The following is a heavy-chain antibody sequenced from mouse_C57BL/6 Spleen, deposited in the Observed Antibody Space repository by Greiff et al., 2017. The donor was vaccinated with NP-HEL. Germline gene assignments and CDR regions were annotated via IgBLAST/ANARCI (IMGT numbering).Heavy chain of an antibody. CDR2: IYPGDGDT. V-gene: IGHV1-82*01. CDR3: ARGPDWFAY. CDR1: GYAFSSSW. J-gene: IGHJ3*01. Sequence: QVHVKQSGPELVKPGASVKISCKASGYAFSSSWMNWVKQRPGKGLEWIGRIYPGDGDTNYNGKFKGKATLTADKSSSTAYMQLSSLTSEDSAVYFCARGPDWFAYWGQGTLVTVSA.